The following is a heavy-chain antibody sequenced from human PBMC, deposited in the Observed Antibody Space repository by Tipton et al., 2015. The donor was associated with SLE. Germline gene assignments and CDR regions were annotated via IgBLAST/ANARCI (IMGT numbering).Heavy chain of an antibody. V-gene: IGHV4-59*01. D-gene: IGHD2-2*01. CDR3: ASMIVVIPVEARRDGMDV. Sequence: TLSLTCTVSGGSINTYYWSWIRQPPGKGLEWIGYIYYSGSTNYNPSLKSRVTISVDTSKNQFSLKLSSVTAADTAVYYCASMIVVIPVEARRDGMDVWGQGTTVTVSS. CDR2: IYYSGST. CDR1: GGSINTYY. J-gene: IGHJ6*02.